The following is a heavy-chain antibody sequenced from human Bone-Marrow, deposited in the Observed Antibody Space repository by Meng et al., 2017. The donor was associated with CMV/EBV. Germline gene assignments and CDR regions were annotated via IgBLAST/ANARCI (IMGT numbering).Heavy chain of an antibody. D-gene: IGHD4-17*01. CDR3: ARDGLDYGDYFDY. Sequence: AVSGFTFSSYAMHWVRQAPGKGLEWVAVISYDGSNKYYADSVKGRFTISRDNSKNTLYLQMNSLRAEDTAVYYCARDGLDYGDYFDYWGQGTLVTVSS. CDR1: GFTFSSYA. V-gene: IGHV3-30-3*01. J-gene: IGHJ4*02. CDR2: ISYDGSNK.